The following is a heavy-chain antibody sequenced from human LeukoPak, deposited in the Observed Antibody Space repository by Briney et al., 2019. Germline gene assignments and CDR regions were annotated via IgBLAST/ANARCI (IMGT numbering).Heavy chain of an antibody. Sequence: SETLSLTCAVYGGSFSGYYWSWIRQPPGKGLEWIGEINHSGSTNYNPSLKSRVTISVDTSKNQFSLKLTSVTAADTAVYYCARLTTVAPYYGMDVWGQGTTVTVSS. CDR1: GGSFSGYY. V-gene: IGHV4-34*01. D-gene: IGHD4-11*01. J-gene: IGHJ6*02. CDR3: ARLTTVAPYYGMDV. CDR2: INHSGST.